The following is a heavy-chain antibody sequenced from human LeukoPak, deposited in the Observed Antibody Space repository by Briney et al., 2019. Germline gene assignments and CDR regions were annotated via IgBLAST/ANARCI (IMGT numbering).Heavy chain of an antibody. CDR2: MSSSSTYI. J-gene: IGHJ4*02. CDR3: ARGSPNLFDY. CDR1: GFTFSSYS. V-gene: IGHV3-21*01. Sequence: GGSLRLSCAASGFTFSSYSMNWVRQAPGKGLEWVSSMSSSSTYIYYADSVKGRFTISRDNAKNSLYLQMNSLTDEDTAVYYCARGSPNLFDYWGQGTLVTVSS. D-gene: IGHD1-14*01.